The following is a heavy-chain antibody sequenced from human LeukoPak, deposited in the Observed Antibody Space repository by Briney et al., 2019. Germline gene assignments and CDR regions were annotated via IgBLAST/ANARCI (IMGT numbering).Heavy chain of an antibody. V-gene: IGHV3-21*01. Sequence: GGSLRLSCAASGFTFSSYSMNWVRQAPGKGLEWVSSISSSSSYIYYADSVKGRFTISRDNSKNTLYLQMNSLRAEDTAVYYCAKDPRLYGSGSYFDYWGQGTLVTVSS. CDR1: GFTFSSYS. J-gene: IGHJ4*02. CDR2: ISSSSSYI. D-gene: IGHD3-10*01. CDR3: AKDPRLYGSGSYFDY.